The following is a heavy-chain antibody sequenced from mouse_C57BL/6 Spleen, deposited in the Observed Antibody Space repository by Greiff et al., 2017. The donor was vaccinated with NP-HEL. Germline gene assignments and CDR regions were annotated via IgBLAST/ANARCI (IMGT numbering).Heavy chain of an antibody. CDR3: ARLYYDYDGYCDV. J-gene: IGHJ1*03. Sequence: EVQLQQSVAELVRPGASVKLSCTASGFNIKNTYMHWVKQRPEQGLEWIGRIDPANGKTKYATKFQGKDTITADTSANTAYLQLSSLTSEDTAIYYCARLYYDYDGYCDVWGTGTTVTVSS. V-gene: IGHV14-3*01. CDR2: IDPANGKT. D-gene: IGHD2-4*01. CDR1: GFNIKNTY.